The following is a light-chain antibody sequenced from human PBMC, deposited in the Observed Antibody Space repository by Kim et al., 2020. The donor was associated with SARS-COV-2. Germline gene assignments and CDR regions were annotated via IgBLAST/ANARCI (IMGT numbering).Light chain of an antibody. Sequence: DIQMTQSPSSLSASVGDRVTITCRVSQAIANSLAWFQQKPGKAPDLLLYAASTLESGVPSRFSGSGSGTEYTLTISSLQPEDFATYYCQQYYNTPPLTFGGGTKLEI. CDR3: QQYYNTPPLT. J-gene: IGKJ4*01. V-gene: IGKV1-NL1*01. CDR2: AAS. CDR1: QAIANS.